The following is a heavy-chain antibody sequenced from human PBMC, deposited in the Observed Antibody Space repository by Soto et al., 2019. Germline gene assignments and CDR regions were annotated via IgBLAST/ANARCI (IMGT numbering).Heavy chain of an antibody. CDR1: GYTFTDYY. CDR3: ARGPRVLAPNRSFYDY. J-gene: IGHJ4*02. D-gene: IGHD6-6*01. Sequence: ASVKVSCKASGYTFTDYYVHWVRQAPGQGLEWMGWINPNSGATSSAQKFQGWVTMTTDTSISTAYMELSRLRSDDTAVYYCARGPRVLAPNRSFYDYWGQGTLVTVSS. CDR2: INPNSGAT. V-gene: IGHV1-2*04.